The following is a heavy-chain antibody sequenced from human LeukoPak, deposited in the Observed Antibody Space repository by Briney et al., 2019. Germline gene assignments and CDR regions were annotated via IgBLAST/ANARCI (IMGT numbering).Heavy chain of an antibody. CDR2: INTNTGNP. CDR3: ATSSPSNWFDP. CDR1: GYTFPSYV. J-gene: IGHJ5*02. V-gene: IGHV7-4-1*02. Sequence: ASVKVSCKAPGYTFPSYVMNWVRQAPGQGLEWMGWINTNTGNPTYVQGFTGRFVFSLDTSVSTAYLQISSLKAEDTAVYYCATSSPSNWFDPWGQGTLVTVSS.